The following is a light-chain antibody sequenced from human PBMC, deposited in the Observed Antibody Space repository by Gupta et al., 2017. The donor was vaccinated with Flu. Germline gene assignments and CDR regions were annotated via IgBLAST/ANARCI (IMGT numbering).Light chain of an antibody. CDR1: HSLDSW. Sequence: DTQITQSPSTLSASIGDTVTITCRASHSLDSWLAWYQQRPGRAPRLLMYKGSSVESGVPSRFSGSGFGTYFTLSITGLQPDEFATYSCQQYDSAPFTFGGGTKLEI. V-gene: IGKV1-5*03. J-gene: IGKJ4*02. CDR2: KGS. CDR3: QQYDSAPFT.